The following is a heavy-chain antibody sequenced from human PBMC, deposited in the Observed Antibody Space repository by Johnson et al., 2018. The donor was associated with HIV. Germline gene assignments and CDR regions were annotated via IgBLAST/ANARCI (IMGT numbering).Heavy chain of an antibody. Sequence: VQLVESGGGVVQPGRSLRLSCAASGFTFSSYWMSWVRQAPGKGLEWVANIKQDGSEKYYVDSVKGRFTISRDNAKNSLYLQMNSLRAEDTAVYYCARDPVSHYYDSSGSLDDAFDIWGQGTMVTVSS. CDR2: IKQDGSEK. CDR3: ARDPVSHYYDSSGSLDDAFDI. V-gene: IGHV3-7*01. CDR1: GFTFSSYW. J-gene: IGHJ3*02. D-gene: IGHD3-22*01.